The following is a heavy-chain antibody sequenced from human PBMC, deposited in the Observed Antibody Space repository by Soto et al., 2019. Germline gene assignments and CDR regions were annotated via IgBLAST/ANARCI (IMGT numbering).Heavy chain of an antibody. Sequence: QVQLQESGPGLVKPSETLSLTCTVSVGSIINYYWTWIRQPAGKGLEWVGRIYSSGSTSYNPSLKSRLTMSVDTSKNQFSLKLTSVTAADTALYYCARQTTYSSSWFDYWGHGTLVTVSS. J-gene: IGHJ5*01. CDR1: VGSIINYY. D-gene: IGHD6-13*01. V-gene: IGHV4-4*07. CDR3: ARQTTYSSSWFDY. CDR2: IYSSGST.